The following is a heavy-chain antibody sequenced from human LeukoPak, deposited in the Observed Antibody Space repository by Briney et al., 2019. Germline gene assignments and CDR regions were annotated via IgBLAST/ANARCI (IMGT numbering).Heavy chain of an antibody. J-gene: IGHJ6*02. Sequence: SETLSLTCAVYGGSFSGYYWSWIRQPPGKGLEWIGEINHSGSTNYNPSLKSRVTISVDTSKNQFSLKLSSVTAADTAVYYCARKWMGYYYYYYGIDVWGQGTTVTVSS. CDR3: ARKWMGYYYYYYGIDV. CDR2: INHSGST. D-gene: IGHD2-2*03. CDR1: GGSFSGYY. V-gene: IGHV4-34*01.